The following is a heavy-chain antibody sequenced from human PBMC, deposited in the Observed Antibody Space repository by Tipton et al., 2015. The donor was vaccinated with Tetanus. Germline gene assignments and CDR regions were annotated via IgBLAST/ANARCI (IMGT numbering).Heavy chain of an antibody. CDR1: GGSFSGNY. CDR2: INHRGGT. Sequence: TLSLTCAVSGGSFSGNYWSWIRQPPGKGLEWIGEINHRGGTMYNPSLKSRVTISVDTSKNQFSLKLNSVTAADTAVYYCARRGDYVFYYESSGYLWGVAFDIWGQGTMVSVSA. V-gene: IGHV4-34*01. CDR3: ARRGDYVFYYESSGYLWGVAFDI. J-gene: IGHJ3*02. D-gene: IGHD3-22*01.